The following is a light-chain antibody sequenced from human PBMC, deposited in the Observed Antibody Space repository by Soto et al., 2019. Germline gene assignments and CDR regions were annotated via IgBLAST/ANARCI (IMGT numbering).Light chain of an antibody. Sequence: QAVVTQEPSLTVSPGGTVTLTCGSTTGAVTSGHYPYWFQQKPGQAPRTLIYDTVNREAWTPARFSGSLLGGKAALTLSGEQPEDEAEYSCMLSYNAAGVLGGGTKLTVL. V-gene: IGLV7-46*01. J-gene: IGLJ2*01. CDR2: DTV. CDR3: MLSYNAAGV. CDR1: TGAVTSGHY.